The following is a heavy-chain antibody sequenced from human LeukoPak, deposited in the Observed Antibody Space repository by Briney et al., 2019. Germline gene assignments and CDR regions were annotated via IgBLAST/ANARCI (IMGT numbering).Heavy chain of an antibody. D-gene: IGHD6-13*01. CDR3: ARPERPYSSSWYRY. CDR2: IYYSGST. J-gene: IGHJ4*02. Sequence: SETLSPTCTVSGGSISSYYWSWIRQPPGKGLEWIGYIYYSGSTNYNPSLKSRVTISVDTSKNQFSLKLSSVTAADTAVYYCARPERPYSSSWYRYWGQGTLVTVSS. CDR1: GGSISSYY. V-gene: IGHV4-59*08.